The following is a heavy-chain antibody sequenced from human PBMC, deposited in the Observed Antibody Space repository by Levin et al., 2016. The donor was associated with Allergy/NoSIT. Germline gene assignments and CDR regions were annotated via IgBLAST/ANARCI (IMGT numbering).Heavy chain of an antibody. D-gene: IGHD2-15*01. CDR2: INPNTAGT. Sequence: ASVKVSCKASGYTFTDYYVHWVRQAPGQGLEWMGWINPNTAGTNYAQKFQDRVTMTSDTSITTVYMDLTRLTSDDTAVYYCARDPGPPGHCSGGKCPPYGMDIWGQGTTVTVSS. V-gene: IGHV1-2*02. CDR1: GYTFTDYY. CDR3: ARDPGPPGHCSGGKCPPYGMDI. J-gene: IGHJ6*02.